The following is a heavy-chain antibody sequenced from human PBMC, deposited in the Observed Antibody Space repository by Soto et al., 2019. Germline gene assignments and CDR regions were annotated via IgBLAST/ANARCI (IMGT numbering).Heavy chain of an antibody. J-gene: IGHJ5*02. CDR3: ARADYYDSGSYSQNWFDP. V-gene: IGHV1-2*04. Sequence: ASVKVSCKASGYTFTGYYMHWVRQAPGQGLEWMGWINPNSGGTNYAQKFQGWVTMTRDTSISTAYMELSRLRSDDTAVYYCARADYYDSGSYSQNWFDPWSQGTLVTVSS. D-gene: IGHD3-10*01. CDR1: GYTFTGYY. CDR2: INPNSGGT.